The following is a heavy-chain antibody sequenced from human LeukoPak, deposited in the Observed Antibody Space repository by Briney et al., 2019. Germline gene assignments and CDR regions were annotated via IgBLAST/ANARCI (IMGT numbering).Heavy chain of an antibody. CDR2: IYYSGNT. D-gene: IGHD3-10*01. CDR3: ARRRNYYGSGSYQTYMDV. J-gene: IGHJ6*03. Sequence: PSETLSLTCTVPGGSISNYYWSWIRQPPGKGLEWIGYIYYSGNTNCNPSLKSRVPISVDTSKNQFSLKLSSVTAADTAVYYCARRRNYYGSGSYQTYMDVWGKGTTVTVSS. CDR1: GGSISNYY. V-gene: IGHV4-59*01.